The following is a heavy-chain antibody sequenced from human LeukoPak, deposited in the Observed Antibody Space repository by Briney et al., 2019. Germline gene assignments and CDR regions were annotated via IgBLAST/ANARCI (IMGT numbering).Heavy chain of an antibody. CDR2: INPNSGGT. D-gene: IGHD1-1*01. CDR3: AVSRSRHGDRRGTLDY. V-gene: IGHV1-2*02. Sequence: ASVTVSCKASGYTFTGYYMHWVRQAPGQGLEWMGWINPNSGGTNYAQKFQGRVTMTRDTSISTAYMELSRLRSDDTAVYYCAVSRSRHGDRRGTLDYWGQGTLVTVSS. CDR1: GYTFTGYY. J-gene: IGHJ4*02.